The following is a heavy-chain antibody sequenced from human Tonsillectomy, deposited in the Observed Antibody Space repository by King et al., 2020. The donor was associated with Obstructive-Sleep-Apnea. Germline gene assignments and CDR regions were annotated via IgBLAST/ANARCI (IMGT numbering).Heavy chain of an antibody. CDR3: AKDGLRMIHYGMDV. CDR2: ISYDGSNK. V-gene: IGHV3-30*18. D-gene: IGHD2-15*01. J-gene: IGHJ6*02. CDR1: GFTLSNYS. Sequence: VQLVESGGGVVQPGRSLRLSCAASGFTLSNYSMHWVRQAPGKGLEWVAVISYDGSNKYYVDSVKGRFTISRDNSKNTLYLQMNSLRAEDTAVYYCAKDGLRMIHYGMDVWGQGTTVTVSS.